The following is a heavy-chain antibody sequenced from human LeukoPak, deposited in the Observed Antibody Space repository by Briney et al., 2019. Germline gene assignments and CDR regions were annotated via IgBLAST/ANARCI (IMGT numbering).Heavy chain of an antibody. V-gene: IGHV4-59*01. CDR2: IYYSGNT. CDR3: ARDGSGSYYKWFDP. D-gene: IGHD3-10*01. Sequence: LETLSLTCTVSGASISNYYWSWIRQPPGKGLEWIGYIYYSGNTKYNPSLKSRVTISADTSKNRFSLKLNSVTAADTAIYYCARDGSGSYYKWFDPWGQGTLVTVSS. CDR1: GASISNYY. J-gene: IGHJ5*02.